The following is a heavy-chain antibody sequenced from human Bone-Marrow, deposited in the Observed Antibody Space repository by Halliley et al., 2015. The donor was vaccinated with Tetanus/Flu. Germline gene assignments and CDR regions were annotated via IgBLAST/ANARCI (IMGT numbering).Heavy chain of an antibody. Sequence: TLSLTCAVSGGSLRGYYWGWLRQSPGKGLEWIGEINHSGSTNHNPSLESRVILSVDMSKNQLSLQLTSVTAADTAVYFCARGYYGPGDYYNDVPSRWVVPWGQGALVTVSS. CDR3: ARGYYGPGDYYNDVPSRWVVP. D-gene: IGHD3-10*01. CDR2: INHSGST. V-gene: IGHV4-34*01. J-gene: IGHJ5*02. CDR1: GGSLRGYY.